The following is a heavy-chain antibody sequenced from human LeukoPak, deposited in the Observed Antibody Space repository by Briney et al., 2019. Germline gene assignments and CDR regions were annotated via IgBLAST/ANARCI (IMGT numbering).Heavy chain of an antibody. CDR3: ARDGGNPDYYYYYMDV. CDR1: GGSISSYY. D-gene: IGHD4-23*01. Sequence: SETLSLACTVSGGSISSYYWSWIRQPPGKGLELLGYSYYSGSTNYNPSLKSRVTISVDTSKNQFSLKLSSVTAADTAVYYCARDGGNPDYYYYYMDVWGKGTTVTVSS. J-gene: IGHJ6*03. CDR2: SYYSGST. V-gene: IGHV4-59*01.